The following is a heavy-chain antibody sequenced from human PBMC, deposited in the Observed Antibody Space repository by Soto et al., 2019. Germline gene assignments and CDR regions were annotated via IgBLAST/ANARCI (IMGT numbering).Heavy chain of an antibody. J-gene: IGHJ6*02. CDR3: GRAAGGRYYYYYGLDV. CDR2: IGTAGDT. CDR1: GFTFSSYD. D-gene: IGHD3-10*01. V-gene: IGHV3-13*01. Sequence: GGSLRLSCAASGFTFSSYDMHWVRKATGKGLEWVSTIGTAGDTYYSGSVKGRFTISRQDGQNSLYLQMNNLGVGDTGVYYCGRAAGGRYYYYYGLDVWGQGTPVTVSS.